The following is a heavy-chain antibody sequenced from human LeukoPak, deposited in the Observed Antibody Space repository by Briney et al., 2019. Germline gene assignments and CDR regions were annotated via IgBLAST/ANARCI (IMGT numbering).Heavy chain of an antibody. CDR1: GFTFSDAW. CDR2: IKSKVAGETT. V-gene: IGHV3-15*01. CDR3: TTDWGIPGGCGTCSPL. J-gene: IGHJ4*02. D-gene: IGHD4-23*01. Sequence: GGSLRLSCVASGFTFSDAWMSWVRQAPGKGREWVGRIKSKVAGETTDYAAPVKGRFTISRDDSNNMLYLQMNSLKTEDTSVYYCTTDWGIPGGCGTCSPLWGQGTLVTVSS.